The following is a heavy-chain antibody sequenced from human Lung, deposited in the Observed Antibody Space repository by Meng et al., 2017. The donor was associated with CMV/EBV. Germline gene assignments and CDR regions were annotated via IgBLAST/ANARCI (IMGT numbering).Heavy chain of an antibody. CDR3: ARGDRIGRRGYFTGYYYHAMDV. CDR2: IIHSGGT. D-gene: IGHD3-3*01. J-gene: IGHJ6*02. CDR1: GFTFSSFW. Sequence: SCAASGFTFSSFWMAWVRQAPGKGLEWVGEIIHSGGTNYNPSLKSRVTISLDKSKKQLFLKLSSVTAADTATYYCARGDRIGRRGYFTGYYYHAMDVXGQGXTVTVSS. V-gene: IGHV4-34*01.